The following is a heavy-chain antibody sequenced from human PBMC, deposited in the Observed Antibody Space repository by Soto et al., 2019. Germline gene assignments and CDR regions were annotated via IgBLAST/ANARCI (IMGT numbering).Heavy chain of an antibody. Sequence: ASVKVSCKASGYTFTSYGISWVRQAPGQGLEWMGWISAYNGNTNYAQKLQGRVTMTRDTSTSTVYMELSSLRSEDTAVYYCAMRSTEGAYYYMDVWGKGTTVTVSS. J-gene: IGHJ6*03. CDR3: AMRSTEGAYYYMDV. CDR1: GYTFTSYG. D-gene: IGHD2-2*01. CDR2: ISAYNGNT. V-gene: IGHV1-18*01.